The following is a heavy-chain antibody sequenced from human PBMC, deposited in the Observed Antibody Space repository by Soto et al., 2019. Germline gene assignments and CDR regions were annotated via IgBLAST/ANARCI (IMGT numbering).Heavy chain of an antibody. CDR2: IIPIFGTA. J-gene: IGHJ6*02. D-gene: IGHD3-10*01. CDR1: GGTFSSYA. Sequence: SVKVSCKASGGTFSSYAISWVRQAPGQGLEWMGGIIPIFGTANYAQKFQGRVTITADESTSTAYMELSSLRSEDTAVYYCARPPNGGYYYYGMDVWGQGTTVTVSS. V-gene: IGHV1-69*13. CDR3: ARPPNGGYYYYGMDV.